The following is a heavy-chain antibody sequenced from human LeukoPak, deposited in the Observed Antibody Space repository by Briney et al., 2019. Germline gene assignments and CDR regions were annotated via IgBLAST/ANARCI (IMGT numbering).Heavy chain of an antibody. Sequence: ASVKVSCKTSGYTFTGYYIHWVRQAPGQGLEWMGWINPNSGGTNYAQKFQGRVTMTRDTSISTAYMELSRLRSEDTAVYYCARDRGSYSSSFDYWGQGTLVTVSS. CDR1: GYTFTGYY. CDR2: INPNSGGT. CDR3: ARDRGSYSSSFDY. D-gene: IGHD1-26*01. V-gene: IGHV1-2*02. J-gene: IGHJ4*02.